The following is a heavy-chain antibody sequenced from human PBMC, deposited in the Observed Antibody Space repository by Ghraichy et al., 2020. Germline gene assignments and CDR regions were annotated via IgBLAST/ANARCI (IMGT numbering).Heavy chain of an antibody. D-gene: IGHD3-10*01. CDR1: GFTFRSLW. CDR2: IKPDGSGQ. J-gene: IGHJ4*02. Sequence: GGSLRLSCGVSGFTFRSLWLRWVRQAPGKGLEWVASIKPDGSGQFYVESVKGRFTISRDNTKNSLFLQMNSLSAEDTAVYYCAREGPSSGSFHYWGQGTLVTVSS. V-gene: IGHV3-7*03. CDR3: AREGPSSGSFHY.